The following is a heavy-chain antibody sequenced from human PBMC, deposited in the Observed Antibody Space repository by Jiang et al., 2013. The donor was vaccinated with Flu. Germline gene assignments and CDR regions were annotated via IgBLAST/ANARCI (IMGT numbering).Heavy chain of an antibody. Sequence: SYYWGWIRQPPGRGWSRIGTILLYWDHLLQPVPQEVEVTISVDTSKNQFSLKLSSVTAADTAVYYCARLSTVTIHYWGQGTLVTVSS. D-gene: IGHD4-17*01. CDR2: ILLYWDH. CDR3: ARLSTVTIHY. CDR1: SYY. J-gene: IGHJ4*02. V-gene: IGHV4-39*01.